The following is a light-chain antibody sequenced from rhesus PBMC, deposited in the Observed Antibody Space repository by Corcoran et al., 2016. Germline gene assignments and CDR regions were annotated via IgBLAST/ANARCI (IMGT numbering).Light chain of an antibody. V-gene: IGKV1-43*02. CDR2: AAS. CDR3: LQYNSDPPT. Sequence: DIQMTQSPSSLSASVGDRVTITCRASQGISTYLNWYQQKPGKAPKRLIYAASSLESGVPSRFSGSGSGTDFTLTISSLQPEDVATYYCLQYNSDPPTFGGGTKVEIK. CDR1: QGISTY. J-gene: IGKJ4*01.